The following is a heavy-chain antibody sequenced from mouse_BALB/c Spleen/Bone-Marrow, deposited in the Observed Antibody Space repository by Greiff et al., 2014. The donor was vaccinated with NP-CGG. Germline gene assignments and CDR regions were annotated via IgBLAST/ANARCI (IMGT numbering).Heavy chain of an antibody. CDR1: GFNIKDYY. J-gene: IGHJ2*01. Sequence: EVKLEESGAKLVRSGASVKLSCTASGFNIKDYYMHWVKQRPEQGLEWIGWIDPENGDTEYAPKFQGKATMTADTSSNTAYLQLSSLTSEDTAVYYCNARGDYDFDYFDYWGQGTTLTVSS. D-gene: IGHD2-4*01. V-gene: IGHV14-4*02. CDR3: NARGDYDFDYFDY. CDR2: IDPENGDT.